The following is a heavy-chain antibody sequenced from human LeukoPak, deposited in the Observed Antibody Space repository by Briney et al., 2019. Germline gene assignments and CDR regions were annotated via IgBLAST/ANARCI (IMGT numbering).Heavy chain of an antibody. Sequence: GGSLRLSCAASGFTFSSYAMHWVRQAPGKGLEWVAFISDDGSRTYYSNSVKGRFTISRDYSRKTLFLQMNSLRPEDTAMYYCARIFRYQLVDYYALDVWGQGTTVTVSS. V-gene: IGHV3-30-3*01. CDR3: ARIFRYQLVDYYALDV. CDR1: GFTFSSYA. CDR2: ISDDGSRT. J-gene: IGHJ6*02. D-gene: IGHD2-2*01.